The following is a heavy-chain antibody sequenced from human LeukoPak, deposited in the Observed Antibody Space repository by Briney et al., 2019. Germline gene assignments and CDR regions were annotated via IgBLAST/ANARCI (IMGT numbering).Heavy chain of an antibody. CDR3: ARTFDS. CDR1: GFTFSSYE. V-gene: IGHV3-48*03. Sequence: GGSLRLSCSASGFTFSSYEMNWVRQAPGKGLEWVSYIGNSGSPIYYAYSVKGRFTISRDNAKNSLFLQMSSLRAEDTAVYYCARTFDSWGQGTLVTVSS. CDR2: IGNSGSPI. J-gene: IGHJ4*02.